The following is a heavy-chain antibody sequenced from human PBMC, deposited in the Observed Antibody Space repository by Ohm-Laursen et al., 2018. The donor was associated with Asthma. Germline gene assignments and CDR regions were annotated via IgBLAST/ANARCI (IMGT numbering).Heavy chain of an antibody. V-gene: IGHV4-59*01. CDR3: ARVGFFETSAYFETFDP. Sequence: SETLSLTCNVSGGSISAYYWSWLRQPPGKGLEWIGYVFDSGSTHYNPSLKSRVTISVDTSKKQFYLKLSSATAADTAVYYCARVGFFETSAYFETFDPWGQGTLVTVSS. D-gene: IGHD5-12*01. CDR1: GGSISAYY. CDR2: VFDSGST. J-gene: IGHJ5*02.